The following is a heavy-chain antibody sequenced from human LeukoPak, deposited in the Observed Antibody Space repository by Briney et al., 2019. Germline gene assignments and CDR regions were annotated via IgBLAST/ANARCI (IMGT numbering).Heavy chain of an antibody. CDR3: ARGNGVAATGND. CDR2: INPNSGGT. V-gene: IGHV1-2*02. J-gene: IGHJ4*02. Sequence: ASVKVSCKASGYTFTDYYIHWVRQAPGQGLEWMGWINPNSGGTNYAQTFQGRVTMTGDTSTSTAYMELSRLRSDDTAVYYCARGNGVAATGNDWGQGTLVTVSS. CDR1: GYTFTDYY. D-gene: IGHD1-1*01.